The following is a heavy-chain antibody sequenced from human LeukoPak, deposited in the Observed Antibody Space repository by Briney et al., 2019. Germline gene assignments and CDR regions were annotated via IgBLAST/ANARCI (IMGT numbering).Heavy chain of an antibody. J-gene: IGHJ4*02. D-gene: IGHD3-22*01. CDR1: GYTFTSYA. CDR2: MNPNSGNT. CDR3: ARGDYYRGSAYY. V-gene: IGHV1-8*02. Sequence: ASVKVSCKASGYTFTSYAMNWVRQAPGQGLEWMGWMNPNSGNTGYAQKFQGRVTMTRNTSISTAYMELSSLRSEDTAVYYCARGDYYRGSAYYWGQGTLVTVSS.